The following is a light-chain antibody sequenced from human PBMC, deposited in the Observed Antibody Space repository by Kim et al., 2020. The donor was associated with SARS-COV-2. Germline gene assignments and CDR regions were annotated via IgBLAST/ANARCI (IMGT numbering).Light chain of an antibody. CDR1: SSDVGAYNY. Sequence: QSALTQPASVSGYPGQSITISCAGTSSDVGAYNYVSWYQQHQGKAPKLVTFDVHKRPSGVSDRFSGSKSDNTASLIISGLRPEDEADYYCSSYTSSSTWVFGGGTQLTVL. CDR2: DVH. V-gene: IGLV2-14*03. CDR3: SSYTSSSTWV. J-gene: IGLJ3*02.